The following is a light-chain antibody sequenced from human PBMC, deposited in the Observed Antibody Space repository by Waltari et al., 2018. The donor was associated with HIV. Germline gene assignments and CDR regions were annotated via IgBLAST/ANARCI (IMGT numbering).Light chain of an antibody. CDR3: LQGYSSILN. J-gene: IGKJ3*01. Sequence: DIQVTQSPSSLSASVGDRVTLICRTSENINTFLNWFQQKPGKIPRLLIYGASRLESGVPSRFSGTGSGTDFSLTISGLQPEDFATYYCLQGYSSILNFGPGTKVEVK. CDR1: ENINTF. V-gene: IGKV1-39*01. CDR2: GAS.